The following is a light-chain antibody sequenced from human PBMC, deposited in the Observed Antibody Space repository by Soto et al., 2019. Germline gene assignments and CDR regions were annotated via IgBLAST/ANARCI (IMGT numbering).Light chain of an antibody. CDR3: SAYTSSSLVV. J-gene: IGLJ2*01. V-gene: IGLV2-14*01. Sequence: QSALTQPASVSGSPGQSITISCTGTSSDVGGYNYVSWYQQHPGKAPKLLIYEVSNRPSGVSNRFSGSRSGNTASLTISGLQPEDEADYYCSAYTSSSLVVFGAGTKLTVL. CDR1: SSDVGGYNY. CDR2: EVS.